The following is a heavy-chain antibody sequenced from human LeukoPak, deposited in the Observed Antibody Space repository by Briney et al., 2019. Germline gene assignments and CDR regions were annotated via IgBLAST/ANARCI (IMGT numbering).Heavy chain of an antibody. V-gene: IGHV1-18*01. J-gene: IGHJ4*02. CDR1: EYTLTELH. Sequence: GASVKVSCKVPEYTLTELHMYWVRQTPGKGLEWMGWISAYNGNTNFAQNLRDRLTMTTDTSTTTVYYCVRDFWSGYLDRNALKIDSWGQGTLVTVSS. CDR3: KIDS. CDR2: ISAYNGNT. D-gene: IGHD3-3*01.